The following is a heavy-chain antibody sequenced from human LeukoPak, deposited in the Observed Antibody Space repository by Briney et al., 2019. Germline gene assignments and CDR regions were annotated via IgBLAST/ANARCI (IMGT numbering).Heavy chain of an antibody. Sequence: GGSLRLSCAASGFTFSSYAMSWVRQAPGKGLEWVSAISGSGGSTYYADSVKGRFTISRDNSKSTLYLQMNSLRAEDTAVYYCHCSGGSCYFDYWGQGTLVTVSS. J-gene: IGHJ4*02. CDR3: HCSGGSCYFDY. V-gene: IGHV3-23*01. CDR1: GFTFSSYA. D-gene: IGHD2-15*01. CDR2: ISGSGGST.